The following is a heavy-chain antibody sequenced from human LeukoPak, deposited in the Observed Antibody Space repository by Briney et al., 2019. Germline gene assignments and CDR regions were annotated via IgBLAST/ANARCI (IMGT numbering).Heavy chain of an antibody. J-gene: IGHJ6*03. CDR3: ARVVATFDYYYYMDV. Sequence: PGGSLRLSCAASGFTFSLYWMTWVRQSPGKGLEWVADINPDGSQKYSVDSVKGRFTISRDNAKKYLYLQMNSLRAEDTALYYCARVVATFDYYYYMDVWGKGTTVTVSS. CDR2: INPDGSQK. CDR1: GFTFSLYW. D-gene: IGHD5-12*01. V-gene: IGHV3-7*03.